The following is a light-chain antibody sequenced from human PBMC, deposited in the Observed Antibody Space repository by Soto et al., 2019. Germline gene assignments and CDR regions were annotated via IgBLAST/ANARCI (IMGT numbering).Light chain of an antibody. Sequence: MTQSPVTLSMSPGERATLSCRASQFIGSNLAWYQQKPAQPPRLLIYDASTRATGIPARFSGSGSGTEFTLTISSLQSEDFAVYYCQQYNNWPPLTFGGGTKVDIK. V-gene: IGKV3-15*01. J-gene: IGKJ4*01. CDR3: QQYNNWPPLT. CDR1: QFIGSN. CDR2: DAS.